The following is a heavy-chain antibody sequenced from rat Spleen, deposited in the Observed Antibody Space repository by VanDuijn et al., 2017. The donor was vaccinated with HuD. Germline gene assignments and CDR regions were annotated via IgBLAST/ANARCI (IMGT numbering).Heavy chain of an antibody. CDR2: ISYSGST. CDR1: GYSITSNY. D-gene: IGHD1-9*01. J-gene: IGHJ2*01. CDR3: GRSTNYGYNYYFDY. V-gene: IGHV3-1*01. Sequence: EVQLQESGPGLVKPSQSLSLTCSVTGYSITSNYWGWIRNFPGNKMEWMGYISYSGSTSYNPSLKSRISITRKTSKKQFFLQLNSIITEETATYDCGRSTNYGYNYYFDYGGQGVRVTVSS.